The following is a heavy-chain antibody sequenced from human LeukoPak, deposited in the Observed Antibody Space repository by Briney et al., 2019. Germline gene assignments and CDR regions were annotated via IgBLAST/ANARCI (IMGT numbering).Heavy chain of an antibody. V-gene: IGHV3-21*01. CDR2: ISSSSSYI. CDR3: AREPHYDIRSLYYYYYYYMDV. D-gene: IGHD3-9*01. CDR1: GFTFSSYS. J-gene: IGHJ6*03. Sequence: GGSLRLSCAASGFTFSSYSMNWVRQAPGKGLEWVSSISSSSSYIYYADSVKGRFTISRDNAKNSLYLQMNSLRAEDTAVYYCAREPHYDIRSLYYYYYYYMDVWGKGTTVTVSS.